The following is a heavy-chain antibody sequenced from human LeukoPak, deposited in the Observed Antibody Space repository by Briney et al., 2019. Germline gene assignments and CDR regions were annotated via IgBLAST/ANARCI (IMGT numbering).Heavy chain of an antibody. Sequence: GASVKVSCKASGYTFTSYGISWVRQAPGQGLEWMGWISAYNGNTNYAQELQGRVTMTTDTSTSTAYMELRSLRSDDTAVYYCARDDLIAAAGSGLDYWGQGTLVTVSS. V-gene: IGHV1-18*01. CDR3: ARDDLIAAAGSGLDY. CDR1: GYTFTSYG. D-gene: IGHD6-13*01. CDR2: ISAYNGNT. J-gene: IGHJ4*02.